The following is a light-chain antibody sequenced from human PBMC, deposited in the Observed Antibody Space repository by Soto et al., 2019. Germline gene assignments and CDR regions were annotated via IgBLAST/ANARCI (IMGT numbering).Light chain of an antibody. Sequence: EIVMTQSPATLSVSPGERATLSCRAGQSIDYKLAWYQQKPGEGPRLLIYGASTRATGIPARFSGSGSGTEFTLTISSLQSEDFAVYYCQQYSKWPPYTFGQGTKLEIK. V-gene: IGKV3-15*01. CDR3: QQYSKWPPYT. CDR2: GAS. CDR1: QSIDYK. J-gene: IGKJ2*01.